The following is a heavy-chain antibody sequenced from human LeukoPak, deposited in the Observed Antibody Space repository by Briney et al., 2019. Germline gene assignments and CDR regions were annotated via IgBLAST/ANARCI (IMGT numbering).Heavy chain of an antibody. V-gene: IGHV4-59*08. Sequence: PSETLSLTCAVYGGSISSYYWSWIRQPPGKGLEWIGYIYYSGSTNYNPSLKSRVTISVDTSKNQFSLKLSSVTAADAAVYYCARHIAVAGTSLGDFDYWGQGTLVTVSS. CDR3: ARHIAVAGTSLGDFDY. CDR1: GGSISSYY. CDR2: IYYSGST. J-gene: IGHJ4*02. D-gene: IGHD6-19*01.